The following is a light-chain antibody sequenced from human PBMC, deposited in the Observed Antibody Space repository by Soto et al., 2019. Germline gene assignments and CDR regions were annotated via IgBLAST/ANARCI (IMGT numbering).Light chain of an antibody. J-gene: IGKJ2*01. CDR2: DSS. V-gene: IGKV1-9*01. CDR1: YDISSS. CDR3: QQISHSPYT. Sequence: DIQLTQSPSFLSASVEDRVTISCRASYDISSSLAWYQQEPGKPPKLLIYDSSTLQTGVPSRFTGSGSGRKFTLTISGLQVGYVATYCCQQISHSPYTFGQGTKLEI.